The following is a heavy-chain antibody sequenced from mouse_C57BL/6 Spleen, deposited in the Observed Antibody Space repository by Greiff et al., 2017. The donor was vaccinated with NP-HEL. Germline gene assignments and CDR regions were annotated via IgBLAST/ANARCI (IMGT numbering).Heavy chain of an antibody. CDR3: ARDRNYSNLYAMDY. CDR2: ISDGGSYT. V-gene: IGHV5-4*01. D-gene: IGHD2-5*01. Sequence: EVQRVESGGGLVKPGGSLKLSCAASGFTFSSYAMSWVRQTPEKRLEWVATISDGGSYTYYPDNVKGRFTISRDNAKNNLYLQMSHLNSDDTAMYYCARDRNYSNLYAMDYWGQGTSVTVSS. J-gene: IGHJ4*01. CDR1: GFTFSSYA.